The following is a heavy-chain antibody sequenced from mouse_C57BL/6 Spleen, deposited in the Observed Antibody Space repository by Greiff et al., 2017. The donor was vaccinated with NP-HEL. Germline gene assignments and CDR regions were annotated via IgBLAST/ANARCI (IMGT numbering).Heavy chain of an antibody. J-gene: IGHJ3*01. CDR3: ARPYYYGSSSWFAY. Sequence: QVQLQHPGAELVKPGASVKLSCKASGYTFTSYWMQWVKQRPGQGLEWIGEIDPSDSYTNYNQKFKGKATLTVDTSSSTAYMQLSSLTSEDSAVYYCARPYYYGSSSWFAYWGQGTLVTVSA. D-gene: IGHD1-1*01. CDR1: GYTFTSYW. CDR2: IDPSDSYT. V-gene: IGHV1-50*01.